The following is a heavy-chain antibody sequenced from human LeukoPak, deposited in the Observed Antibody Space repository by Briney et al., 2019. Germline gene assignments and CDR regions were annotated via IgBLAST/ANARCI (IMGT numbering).Heavy chain of an antibody. CDR3: ARVDFWSGKTDDY. CDR1: GYTFTGYY. Sequence: ASVKVSCKASGYTFTGYYMHWVRQAPGQGLEWMGWINPNSGGTNYAQKFQGRVTMTRDTSISTAYMELSRLRSDDMAVYYCARVDFWSGKTDDYWGQGTLVTVSS. J-gene: IGHJ4*02. V-gene: IGHV1-2*02. D-gene: IGHD3-3*01. CDR2: INPNSGGT.